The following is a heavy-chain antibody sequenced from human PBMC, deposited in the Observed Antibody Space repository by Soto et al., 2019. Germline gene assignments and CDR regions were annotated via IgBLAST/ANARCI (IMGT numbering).Heavy chain of an antibody. Sequence: QVQLVESGGGLVKPGGSLRLSCAASGFTFSDYYMSWFRQAPGKGLEWVSYISSSGSTKYYADSVKGRFTISRDNAKNSLYLQMNSLGAADMAVYYWARDPLKAGAGIFDWYFDLWGRGTLVTVSS. V-gene: IGHV3-11*01. D-gene: IGHD6-19*01. J-gene: IGHJ2*01. CDR3: ARDPLKAGAGIFDWYFDL. CDR2: ISSSGSTK. CDR1: GFTFSDYY.